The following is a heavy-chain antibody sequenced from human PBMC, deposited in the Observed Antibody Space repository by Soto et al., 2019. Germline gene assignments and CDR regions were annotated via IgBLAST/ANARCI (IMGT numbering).Heavy chain of an antibody. CDR2: ISYDGSNK. CDR1: GFIFSSYA. V-gene: IGHV3-30-3*01. J-gene: IGHJ4*02. D-gene: IGHD3-16*01. Sequence: QVQLVESGGGVVQPGRSLRLSCAASGFIFSSYAMHWVRQAPGKGLEWVAVISYDGSNKYYADSVKGRFTISRDNSKNTLYLQMNSLSAEDTALYYCARDGGSYWGQGTLVIVSS. CDR3: ARDGGSY.